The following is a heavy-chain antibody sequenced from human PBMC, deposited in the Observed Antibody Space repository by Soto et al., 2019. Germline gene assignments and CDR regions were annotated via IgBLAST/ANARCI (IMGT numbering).Heavy chain of an antibody. Sequence: SETLSLTCTVSGDSISSSSYCWGWIRQPPGKGLEWIGNIYYSGSTFYNPSLKSRVTISVDTSKNQFSLKLSSVTATDTAVYYCARQTWVAIFGVARHFEYWGQGILVTVSS. CDR3: ARQTWVAIFGVARHFEY. CDR2: IYYSGST. V-gene: IGHV4-39*01. J-gene: IGHJ4*02. D-gene: IGHD3-3*02. CDR1: GDSISSSSYC.